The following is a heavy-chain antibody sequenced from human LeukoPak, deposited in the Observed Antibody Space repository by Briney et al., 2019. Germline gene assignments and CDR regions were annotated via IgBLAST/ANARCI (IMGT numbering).Heavy chain of an antibody. J-gene: IGHJ3*02. V-gene: IGHV6-1*01. CDR3: ARTQRDTYYYDSSGYYSAFDI. CDR1: GDSVSSNTAG. D-gene: IGHD3-22*01. CDR2: TYYRSKWYN. Sequence: SQTLSLTCAISGDSVSSNTAGWSWIRQSPSRGLEWLGRTYYRSKWYNDDAGSVKSRITINADTAKNQFSLQLNSVTPEDTALYYCARTQRDTYYYDSSGYYSAFDIWGQGTMVTVSS.